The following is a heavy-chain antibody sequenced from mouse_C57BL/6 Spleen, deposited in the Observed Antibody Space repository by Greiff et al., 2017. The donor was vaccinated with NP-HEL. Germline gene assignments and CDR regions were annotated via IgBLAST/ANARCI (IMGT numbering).Heavy chain of an antibody. Sequence: VQLQQSGAELVKPGASVKLSCKASGYTFTSYWMHWVKQRPGQGLEWIGMIHPNSGSTNNNEKFKSKATLTVDKSSSTAYMQLSSLTSEDSAVYYCARIDYGSSHWYFDVWGTGTTVTVSS. CDR1: GYTFTSYW. D-gene: IGHD1-1*01. J-gene: IGHJ1*03. CDR2: IHPNSGST. CDR3: ARIDYGSSHWYFDV. V-gene: IGHV1-64*01.